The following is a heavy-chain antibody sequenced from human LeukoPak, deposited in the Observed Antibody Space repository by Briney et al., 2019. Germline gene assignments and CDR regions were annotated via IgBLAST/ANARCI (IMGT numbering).Heavy chain of an antibody. CDR2: IYYSGST. J-gene: IGHJ5*02. CDR3: ARDQKDKYGNWFDP. Sequence: SETLSLTCTVSGGSISSSSYYWGWIRQPPGKGLEWIGSIYYSGSTYYNPSLKSRVTISVDTSKNQFSLKLSSVTAADTAVYYCARDQKDKYGNWFDPWGQGTLVTVSS. V-gene: IGHV4-39*02. D-gene: IGHD4-17*01. CDR1: GGSISSSSYY.